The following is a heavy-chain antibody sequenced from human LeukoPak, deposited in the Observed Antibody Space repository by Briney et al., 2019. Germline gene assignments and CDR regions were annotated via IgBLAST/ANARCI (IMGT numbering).Heavy chain of an antibody. CDR1: GGSISSYY. J-gene: IGHJ4*02. Sequence: SETLSLTCTVSGGSISSYYWSWIRQPPGKGLGWIGYIYTSGSTNYNPSLKSRVTTSVDTSKNQFSLKLSSVTAADTAVYYCAGYDFWSGYYSGWGQGTLVTVSS. CDR3: AGYDFWSGYYSG. V-gene: IGHV4-4*09. CDR2: IYTSGST. D-gene: IGHD3-3*01.